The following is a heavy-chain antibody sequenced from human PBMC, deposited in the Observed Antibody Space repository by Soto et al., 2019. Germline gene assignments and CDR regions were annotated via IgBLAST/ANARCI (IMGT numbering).Heavy chain of an antibody. Sequence: GGSQRLSYAASGFNFSASWMNWVRQTPGKGPEWVANMNTDGRVKNYADSVKGRFTISRDNSKNTLYLQMNSLRAEDTAVYYCAKDGPGGSYYYYYGMDVWGQGTTVTVSS. V-gene: IGHV3-7*01. CDR1: GFNFSASW. CDR3: AKDGPGGSYYYYYGMDV. CDR2: MNTDGRVK. D-gene: IGHD1-26*01. J-gene: IGHJ6*02.